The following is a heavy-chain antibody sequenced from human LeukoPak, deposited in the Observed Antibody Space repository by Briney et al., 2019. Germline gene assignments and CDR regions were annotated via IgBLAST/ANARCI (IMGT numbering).Heavy chain of an antibody. J-gene: IGHJ6*03. V-gene: IGHV4-34*01. CDR3: ARGRGGNYYYYYMDV. D-gene: IGHD3-16*01. CDR1: GGSFSGYY. CDR2: INHSGST. Sequence: PSETLSLTCAVYGGSFSGYYWSWIRQPPGKGLEWIGEINHSGSTNYNPSLKSRVTISVDTSKNQFSLKLSSVTAADTAVYYCARGRGGNYYYYYMDVWGKGTTVTVSS.